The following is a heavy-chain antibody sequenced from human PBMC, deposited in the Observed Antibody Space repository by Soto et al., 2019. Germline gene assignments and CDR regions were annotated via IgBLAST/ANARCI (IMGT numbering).Heavy chain of an antibody. CDR2: IYYSGTT. J-gene: IGHJ5*02. CDR3: AREVDYGENWFDP. D-gene: IGHD4-17*01. CDR1: AYSISSSNW. V-gene: IGHV4-28*03. Sequence: PSETLSLTCAVSAYSISSSNWWGWIRQPPGKGLEWIGYIYYSGTTYYNPSLKSRVTMSVDTSKNQFSLKLSSVTAADTAVYYCAREVDYGENWFDPWGQGTLVTVSS.